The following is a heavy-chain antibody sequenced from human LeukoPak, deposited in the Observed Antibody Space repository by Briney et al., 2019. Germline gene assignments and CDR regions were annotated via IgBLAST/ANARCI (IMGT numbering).Heavy chain of an antibody. J-gene: IGHJ4*02. D-gene: IGHD6-13*01. CDR3: ARDHYSRNDH. CDR1: GFTFSTYS. CDR2: ISSSSTTM. V-gene: IGHV3-48*02. Sequence: PGGSLRLSCAASGFTFSTYSMTWVRQAPGKGLGWVSYISSSSTTMYYAGSVKGRFTISRDNAKKSVYLQMNSLRDEDTAVYYCARDHYSRNDHWGQGTLVTVSS.